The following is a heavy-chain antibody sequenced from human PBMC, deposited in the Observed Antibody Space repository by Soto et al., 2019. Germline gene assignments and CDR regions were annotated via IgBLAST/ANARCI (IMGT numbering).Heavy chain of an antibody. J-gene: IGHJ5*02. CDR2: ISSSGSTM. Sequence: EGSLRLSCAASGFTFNSYEMNWVRQAPGKGLEWVSYISSSGSTMYYADSVKGRFTISRDNAKNSLYLQMNSLRVEDTAVYYCARVRIFGVPGWFDPWGQGTLVTVSS. D-gene: IGHD3-3*01. CDR3: ARVRIFGVPGWFDP. CDR1: GFTFNSYE. V-gene: IGHV3-48*03.